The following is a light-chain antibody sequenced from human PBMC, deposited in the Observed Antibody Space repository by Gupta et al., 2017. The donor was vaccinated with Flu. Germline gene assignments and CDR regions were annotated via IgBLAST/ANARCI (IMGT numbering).Light chain of an antibody. Sequence: SITISCTGTSSDVGGYNYFYWYHPHPGKAHNLMIYDVSNRPAGVASRFSGSKSGNTASLTISVRQAEDAADYYCSSDTSSSTLVFGGGTKLTVL. J-gene: IGLJ2*01. CDR2: DVS. V-gene: IGLV2-14*04. CDR1: SSDVGGYNY. CDR3: SSDTSSSTLV.